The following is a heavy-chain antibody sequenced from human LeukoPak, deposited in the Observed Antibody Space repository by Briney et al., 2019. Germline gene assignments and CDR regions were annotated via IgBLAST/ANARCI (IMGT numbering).Heavy chain of an antibody. Sequence: ASVMVSCKVSGYTLTELSMHWVRQAPGKGLEWMGGFDPEDGETIYAQKFQGRVTMTEDTSTDTAYMELSSLRSEDTAVYYCATDPRIVGATILEFDPWGQGTLVTVSS. CDR2: FDPEDGET. D-gene: IGHD1-26*01. V-gene: IGHV1-24*01. CDR1: GYTLTELS. J-gene: IGHJ5*02. CDR3: ATDPRIVGATILEFDP.